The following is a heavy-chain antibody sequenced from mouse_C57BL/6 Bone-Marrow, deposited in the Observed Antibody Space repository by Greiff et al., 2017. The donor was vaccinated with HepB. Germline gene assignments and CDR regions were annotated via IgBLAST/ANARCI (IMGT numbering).Heavy chain of an antibody. V-gene: IGHV1-69*01. J-gene: IGHJ4*01. CDR2: IDPSDSYT. Sequence: VQLQQPGAELVMPGASVKLSCKASGYTFTSYWMHWVQQRPGQGLEWIGEIDPSDSYTNYNQKFKGKSTLTVDKSSSTAYMQLSSLTSEDSAVYYCATRGYYAMDYWGQGTSVTVSS. CDR3: ATRGYYAMDY. CDR1: GYTFTSYW.